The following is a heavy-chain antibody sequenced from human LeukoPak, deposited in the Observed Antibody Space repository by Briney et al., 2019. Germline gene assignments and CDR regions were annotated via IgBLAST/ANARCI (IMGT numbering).Heavy chain of an antibody. CDR2: ISGSGGST. CDR3: AKDNVAYSSGWYYFDY. CDR1: GFTFSSYA. V-gene: IGHV3-23*01. Sequence: PGGSLRLSCAASGFTFSSYAMSWVRQAPGKGLEWVSAISGSGGSTYYADSVKGRFTISRDNSQNTLYLQMNSLRAEDTAVYYCAKDNVAYSSGWYYFDYWGQGTLVTVSS. D-gene: IGHD6-19*01. J-gene: IGHJ4*02.